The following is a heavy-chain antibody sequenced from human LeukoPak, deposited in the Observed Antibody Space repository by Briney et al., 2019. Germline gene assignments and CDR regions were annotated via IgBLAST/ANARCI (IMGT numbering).Heavy chain of an antibody. CDR2: IYYSGST. D-gene: IGHD2-15*01. Sequence: PSETLSLTCTVSGGSISSYYWSWIRQPPGKGLEWIGYIYYSGSTNYNPSLKSRVTITVDTSKNQFSLKLSSVTAADTAVYYCARDTPGGPRDYWGQGTLVTVSS. CDR3: ARDTPGGPRDY. V-gene: IGHV4-59*01. J-gene: IGHJ4*02. CDR1: GGSISSYY.